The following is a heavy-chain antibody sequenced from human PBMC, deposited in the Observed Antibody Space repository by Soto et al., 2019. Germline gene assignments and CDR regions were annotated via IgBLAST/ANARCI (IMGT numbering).Heavy chain of an antibody. J-gene: IGHJ5*02. CDR1: GGTLSGYY. CDR3: ARGQRFSDWFAP. D-gene: IGHD3-3*01. V-gene: IGHV4-4*07. CDR2: IYSSGKT. Sequence: XTLSLPCSVSGGTLSGYYWTWIRQPAGKGLEWSGRIYSSGKTKYNPSLQGRFTMSLYTSNNQFSLKLTSLTAADKAVYYCARGQRFSDWFAPWGQGTLVTVSS.